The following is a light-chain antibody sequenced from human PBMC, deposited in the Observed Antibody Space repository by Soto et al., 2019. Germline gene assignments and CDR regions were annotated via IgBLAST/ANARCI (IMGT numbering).Light chain of an antibody. CDR3: MQALQTPLT. Sequence: IVMTQSPLSLPVTPGEPASISCRSSQSLLHSNGFNYLDWYLQKPGQSPQLLIYLGSTRASGVPDRFRGSGSGTDFTLKISRVEAEDVGVYYCMQALQTPLTFGGGTKVDIK. CDR1: QSLLHSNGFNY. V-gene: IGKV2-28*01. CDR2: LGS. J-gene: IGKJ4*01.